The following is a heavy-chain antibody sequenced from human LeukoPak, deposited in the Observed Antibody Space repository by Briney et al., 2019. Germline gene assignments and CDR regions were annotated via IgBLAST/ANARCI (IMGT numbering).Heavy chain of an antibody. CDR2: ISYDGYDK. V-gene: IGHV3-30-3*01. CDR3: ARVLSGSWDWFDP. D-gene: IGHD3-22*01. CDR1: GFTFNDYA. J-gene: IGHJ5*02. Sequence: GGSLRLSCAASGFTFNDYAMYWVRQAPGKGLEWVTLISYDGYDKSYADSVRGRFTISRDNSRNTLYLQMDSLRSEDTAVYYCARVLSGSWDWFDPWGQGTLVTVSS.